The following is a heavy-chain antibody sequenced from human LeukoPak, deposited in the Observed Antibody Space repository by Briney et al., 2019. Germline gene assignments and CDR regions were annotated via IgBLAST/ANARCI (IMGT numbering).Heavy chain of an antibody. Sequence: GGSLRLSCAASGFTFDDYAMHWVRQAPGKGLEWVSGISWNSGSIGYADSVKGRFTISRDNAKNSLYLQMNSLRAEDMALYYCAKAHSSGWYYFDYWGQGTLVTVSS. V-gene: IGHV3-9*03. CDR2: ISWNSGSI. D-gene: IGHD6-19*01. CDR1: GFTFDDYA. J-gene: IGHJ4*02. CDR3: AKAHSSGWYYFDY.